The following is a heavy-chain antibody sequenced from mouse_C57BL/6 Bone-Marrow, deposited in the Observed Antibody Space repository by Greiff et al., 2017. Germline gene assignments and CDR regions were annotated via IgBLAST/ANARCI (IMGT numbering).Heavy chain of an antibody. CDR1: GYTFTSYW. V-gene: IGHV1-50*01. Sequence: VQLQQPGAELVKPGASVKLSCKASGYTFTSYWMQWVKQRPGQGLEWIGEIDPSDSYTNYNQKFKGKATLTVDTSSSTAYMQLSSLTSEDSAVYYCAMEKLYYFDYWGQGTTLTVSS. CDR3: AMEKLYYFDY. J-gene: IGHJ2*01. CDR2: IDPSDSYT.